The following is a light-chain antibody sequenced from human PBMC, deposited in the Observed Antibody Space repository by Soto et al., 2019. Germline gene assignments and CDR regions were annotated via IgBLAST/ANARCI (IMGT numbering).Light chain of an antibody. J-gene: IGKJ2*01. CDR1: QSISTW. V-gene: IGKV1-5*01. Sequence: EIQMTQSPSTLSASVGDRVTITCQASQSISTWVAWYQQRPGKAPKVLIYDASNLQSGVPSRFSGSGSGTEFTLTISSLQPDDFATYFCQQYNEYLYTFGQGTKLEIK. CDR2: DAS. CDR3: QQYNEYLYT.